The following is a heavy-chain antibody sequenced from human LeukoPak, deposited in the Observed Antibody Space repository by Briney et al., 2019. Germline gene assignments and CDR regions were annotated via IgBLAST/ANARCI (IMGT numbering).Heavy chain of an antibody. J-gene: IGHJ4*02. V-gene: IGHV3-23*01. CDR1: GYTFSSYA. Sequence: GGSLRLSCAVSGYTFSSYALAWVRQAPGKGLEWVSIISGNGRITYYANSVKGRFSISRDSSTNTMYMQMHSLRAEDTAVYYCARGGSKPITMHVFDYWGQGTLVSVSA. CDR2: ISGNGRIT. CDR3: ARGGSKPITMHVFDY. D-gene: IGHD3-10*01.